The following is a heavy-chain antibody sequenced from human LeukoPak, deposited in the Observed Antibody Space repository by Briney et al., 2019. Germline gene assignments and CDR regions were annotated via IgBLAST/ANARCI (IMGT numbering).Heavy chain of an antibody. V-gene: IGHV4-39*01. D-gene: IGHD3-3*01. J-gene: IGHJ3*02. CDR2: IYYTGST. CDR1: GGSIGSSNFF. Sequence: SETLSLTCTVSGGSIGSSNFFWAWIRQPPGKGLKWLASIYYTGSTYYNPSLKSRVSVSIDTSKNQFSLKLNSVTAADTAIYYCARHYDFWSGYVDDAFDIWGQGTLVTVST. CDR3: ARHYDFWSGYVDDAFDI.